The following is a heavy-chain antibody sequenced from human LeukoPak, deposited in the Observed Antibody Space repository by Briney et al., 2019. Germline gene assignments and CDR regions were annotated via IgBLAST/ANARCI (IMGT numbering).Heavy chain of an antibody. CDR3: ARAPPPPQYGGNHYPDYYGMDV. J-gene: IGHJ6*02. Sequence: ASVKVSCKASGYTFTGYYMHWVRQAPGQGLEWMGWINPNSGSTNYAQKFQGRVTMTRDTSISTAYMELSRLRSDDTAVYYCARAPPPPQYGGNHYPDYYGMDVWGQGTTVTVSS. D-gene: IGHD4-23*01. V-gene: IGHV1-2*02. CDR1: GYTFTGYY. CDR2: INPNSGST.